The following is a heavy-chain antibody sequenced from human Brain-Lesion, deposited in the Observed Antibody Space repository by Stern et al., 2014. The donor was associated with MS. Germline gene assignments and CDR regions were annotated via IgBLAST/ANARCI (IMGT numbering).Heavy chain of an antibody. CDR1: GYIFTGYY. CDR2: INPNTGGT. V-gene: IGHV1-2*02. J-gene: IGHJ6*02. CDR3: ARDQRGITIFGVVTDYYYLGMDV. D-gene: IGHD3-3*01. Sequence: QLVQSGAEVKKPGASVKVSCKTSGYIFTGYYIHWVRQAPGQGLEWMAWINPNTGGTKYAQKFQGRVTMSRETSISTASVELGSLTSDDTAVYYCARDQRGITIFGVVTDYYYLGMDVWGQGTTVTVSS.